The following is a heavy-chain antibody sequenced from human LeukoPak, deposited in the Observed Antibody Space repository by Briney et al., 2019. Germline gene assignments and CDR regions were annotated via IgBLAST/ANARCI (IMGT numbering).Heavy chain of an antibody. CDR3: ARDPDYYDSSGYYEGFDL. CDR2: IYYSGST. CDR1: GGSISSYY. V-gene: IGHV4-59*01. D-gene: IGHD3-22*01. Sequence: SGTLSLTCTVSGGSISSYYWSWIRQPPGKGLEWIGYIYYSGSTNYNPSLKSRVTISVDTSKNQFSLKLSSVTAADTAVYYCARDPDYYDSSGYYEGFDLWGRGTLVTVSS. J-gene: IGHJ2*01.